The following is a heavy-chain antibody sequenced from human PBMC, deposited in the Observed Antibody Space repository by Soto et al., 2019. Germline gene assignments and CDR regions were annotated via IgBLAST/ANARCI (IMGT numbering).Heavy chain of an antibody. CDR2: ISGDGVHT. V-gene: IGHV3-74*01. D-gene: IGHD3-16*01. Sequence: EVQLAESGGGLIQPGGSLRLSCATSGFTFSRDWIHWVRQAPGEGLVWVSRISGDGVHTDYAESVKGRFTVSRDIAKSTGYLQMNNLRAEDKAIYYCARLGFVGEGDFWGQGILVTVSS. CDR1: GFTFSRDW. J-gene: IGHJ4*02. CDR3: ARLGFVGEGDF.